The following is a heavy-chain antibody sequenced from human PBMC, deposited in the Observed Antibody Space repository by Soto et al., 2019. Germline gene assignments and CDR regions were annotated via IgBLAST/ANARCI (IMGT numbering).Heavy chain of an antibody. J-gene: IGHJ5*02. Sequence: SETLSLTCAVYGGSFSGYYWSWIRQPPGKGLEWIGEINHSGSTNYNPSLKSRVTISVDTSKNQFSLKLSSVTAADTAVYYCARGRADIVATFFYWFDPWGQGTLVTVSS. CDR1: GGSFSGYY. CDR2: INHSGST. V-gene: IGHV4-34*01. CDR3: ARGRADIVATFFYWFDP. D-gene: IGHD5-12*01.